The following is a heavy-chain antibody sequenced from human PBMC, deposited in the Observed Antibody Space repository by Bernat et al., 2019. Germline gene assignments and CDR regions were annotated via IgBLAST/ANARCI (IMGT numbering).Heavy chain of an antibody. CDR1: GGSFSGYY. V-gene: IGHV4-34*01. Sequence: QVQLQQWGAGLLKPSETLSLTCAVYGGSFSGYYWSWIRQPPGKGLEWIGEINHSGSTNYNPSLKSRVTISVDTSKNQFSLKLSSVTAADTAVYYCARDFGTYYDSSGRFDYWGQGTLVTVSS. D-gene: IGHD3-22*01. CDR3: ARDFGTYYDSSGRFDY. CDR2: INHSGST. J-gene: IGHJ4*02.